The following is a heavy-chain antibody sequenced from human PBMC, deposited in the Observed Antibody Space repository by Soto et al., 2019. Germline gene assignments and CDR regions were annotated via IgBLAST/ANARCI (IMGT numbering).Heavy chain of an antibody. CDR1: GGSFSGYY. D-gene: IGHD1-26*01. CDR2: INHSGST. V-gene: IGHV4-34*01. CDR3: ASYSGSYLGCLDY. J-gene: IGHJ4*02. Sequence: QVQLQQWGAGLLKPSETLSLTCAVYGGSFSGYYWSWIRQPPGKGLEWIGEINHSGSTNYNPSLKSRVTISVDTSKNQFSLKLSSVTAADTAVYYCASYSGSYLGCLDYWGQGNLVTVSS.